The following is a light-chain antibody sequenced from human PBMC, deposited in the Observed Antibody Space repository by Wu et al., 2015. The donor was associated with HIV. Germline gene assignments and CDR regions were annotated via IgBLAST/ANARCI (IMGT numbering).Light chain of an antibody. CDR3: QYRSNWPPELT. CDR2: DVS. J-gene: IGKJ4*01. CDR1: QSIANY. Sequence: EIVLTQSPVTLSLSPGDRATLSCRASQSIANYLAWYQQKPGQTPRLLMYDVSNRATGIPVRFSGSGSGTDFTLTISSLEPEDFAVYYCQYRSNWPPELTFGGGTEGGDQT. V-gene: IGKV3-11*01.